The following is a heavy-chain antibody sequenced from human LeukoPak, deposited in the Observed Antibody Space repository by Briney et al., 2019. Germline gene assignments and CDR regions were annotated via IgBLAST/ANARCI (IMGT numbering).Heavy chain of an antibody. Sequence: GGSLRLSCAASGFTFSTYNVYWVRQAPGKGLEWVSSISSTSNYIYYADSVEGRFTISRDNAKNSLYLQMNSLRAEDTAVYYCARALWSGPVYYGMDVWGQGTTVTVSS. CDR2: ISSTSNYI. J-gene: IGHJ6*02. CDR1: GFTFSTYN. D-gene: IGHD3-10*01. V-gene: IGHV3-21*06. CDR3: ARALWSGPVYYGMDV.